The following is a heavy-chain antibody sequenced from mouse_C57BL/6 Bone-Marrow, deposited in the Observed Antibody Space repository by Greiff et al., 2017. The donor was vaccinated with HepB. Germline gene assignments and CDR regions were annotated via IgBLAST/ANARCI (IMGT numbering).Heavy chain of an antibody. CDR1: GFTFSDYG. CDR3: ARPYYARGAMDY. V-gene: IGHV5-17*01. D-gene: IGHD1-1*01. Sequence: EVMLVESGGGLVKPGGSLKLSCAASGFTFSDYGMHWVRQAPGKGLEWVAYISSGSSTIYYADTVKGRFTISRDNAKNTLFLQMTSLRSEDTAMYYCARPYYARGAMDYWGQGTSVTVSS. CDR2: ISSGSSTI. J-gene: IGHJ4*01.